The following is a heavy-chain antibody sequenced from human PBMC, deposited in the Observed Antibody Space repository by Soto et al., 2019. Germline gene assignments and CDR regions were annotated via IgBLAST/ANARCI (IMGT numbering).Heavy chain of an antibody. CDR1: GFTSSSYE. CDR3: AGGYSSGWYDY. J-gene: IGHJ4*02. Sequence: PGGSLRLSCAASGFTSSSYEMNWVRQAPGKGLEWVSYISSSGSTIYYADSVKGRFTISRDNAKNSLYLQMNSLRAEDTAVYYCAGGYSSGWYDYWGQGTLVTVSS. CDR2: ISSSGSTI. D-gene: IGHD6-19*01. V-gene: IGHV3-48*03.